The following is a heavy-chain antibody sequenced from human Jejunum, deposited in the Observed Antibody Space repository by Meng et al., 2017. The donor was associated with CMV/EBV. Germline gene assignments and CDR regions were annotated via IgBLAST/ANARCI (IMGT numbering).Heavy chain of an antibody. CDR3: GRDQGRELINH. CDR2: VYHRGDT. CDR1: VDSIGRYIW. J-gene: IGHJ4*02. Sequence: QAQLQESVPGLVTPSGPLPPTCTFSVDSIGRYIWWIWVRPPPGKGLDCIGKVYHRGDTNYNPSLKSRVDISVDKSKNQFYLSLFSVTAADTAVYYCGRDQGRELINHWGQGTLVTVSS. D-gene: IGHD1-7*01. V-gene: IGHV4-4*02.